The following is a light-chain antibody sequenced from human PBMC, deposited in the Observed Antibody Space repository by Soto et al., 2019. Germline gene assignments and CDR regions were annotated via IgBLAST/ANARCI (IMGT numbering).Light chain of an antibody. J-gene: IGKJ1*01. CDR1: QSVSSSY. V-gene: IGKV3-20*01. CDR3: QQYNNWPPT. Sequence: EIVLTQSPATLSLSPGERATLSCRASQSVSSSYLAWYQQKPGQAPRLLIYGASSRTTGIPDRFSGSGSGTDFTLTISRLEPEDFAVYYCQQYNNWPPTFGQGTKVDIK. CDR2: GAS.